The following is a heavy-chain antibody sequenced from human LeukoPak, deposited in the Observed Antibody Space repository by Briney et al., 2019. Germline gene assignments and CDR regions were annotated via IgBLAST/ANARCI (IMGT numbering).Heavy chain of an antibody. CDR1: GGSINTYY. J-gene: IGHJ5*02. CDR3: ARPQSGLGWFDP. CDR2: IYSTGIT. Sequence: SKTLSLTCTVSGGSINTYYWSWIRQPAGKGLEWIGRIYSTGITTYNPSLKGRVTMSVDTSKNQFSLKLSSVTAADTAVYYCARPQSGLGWFDPWGKGILVTVSS. V-gene: IGHV4-4*07.